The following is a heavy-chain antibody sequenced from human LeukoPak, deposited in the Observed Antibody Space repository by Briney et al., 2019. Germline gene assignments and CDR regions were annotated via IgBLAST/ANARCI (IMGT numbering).Heavy chain of an antibody. CDR1: GFTFSSYA. CDR2: ISGSGGST. D-gene: IGHD5-18*01. J-gene: IGHJ4*02. V-gene: IGHV3-23*01. Sequence: SGGSLRLSCAASGFTFSSYAMRWVRQAPGKGLEWVSAISGSGGSTYYADSVKGRFTISRDNSKNTLYLQMNSLRAEDTAVYYCAKDTALGSKAPLDYWGQGTLVTVSS. CDR3: AKDTALGSKAPLDY.